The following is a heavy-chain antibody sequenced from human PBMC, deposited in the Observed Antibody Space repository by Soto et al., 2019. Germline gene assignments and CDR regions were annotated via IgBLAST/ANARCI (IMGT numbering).Heavy chain of an antibody. CDR3: NTASYITIVIVRFDY. CDR1: GFTFSNAW. J-gene: IGHJ4*01. Sequence: GGSLRLSCAASGFTFSNAWINWVRQAPGKGLEWVGRIKSKTDGGTTDFAAPVKGRFAISRDDSKNMVYLQMNSLKTEDTAVYYCNTASYITIVIVRFDYWGHGTLVTVSS. D-gene: IGHD3-22*01. CDR2: IKSKTDGGTT. V-gene: IGHV3-15*07.